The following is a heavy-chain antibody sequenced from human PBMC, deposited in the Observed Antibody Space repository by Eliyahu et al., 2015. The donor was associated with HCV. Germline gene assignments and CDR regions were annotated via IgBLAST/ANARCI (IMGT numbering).Heavy chain of an antibody. D-gene: IGHD3-22*01. CDR3: ATPGGSSGYGTAEYFQH. V-gene: IGHV4-39*01. Sequence: QLQLQGSGPGLVKPSETLSXTCTVSGGSISSSSYXWGGXRQPPGKGLEWIGSIYYSGSTYYNPSXKSRVTISVDTSKNQFSLKLSSVTAADTAVYYCATPGGSSGYGTAEYFQHWGQGTLVTVSS. CDR1: GGSISSSSYX. CDR2: IYYSGST. J-gene: IGHJ1*01.